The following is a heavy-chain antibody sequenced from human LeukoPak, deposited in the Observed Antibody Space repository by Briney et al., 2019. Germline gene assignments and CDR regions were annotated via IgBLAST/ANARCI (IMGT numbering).Heavy chain of an antibody. CDR2: IKQDGSEK. J-gene: IGHJ4*02. Sequence: GGSLRLSCAASGFTFSSYWMSWVRQAPGEGLEWVANIKQDGSEKYYVDSVKGRFTISRDNAKNSLYLQMNSLRAEDTAVYYCARRAGAYSHPYDYWGQGTLVTVSS. CDR1: GFTFSSYW. CDR3: ARRAGAYSHPYDY. V-gene: IGHV3-7*01. D-gene: IGHD4/OR15-4a*01.